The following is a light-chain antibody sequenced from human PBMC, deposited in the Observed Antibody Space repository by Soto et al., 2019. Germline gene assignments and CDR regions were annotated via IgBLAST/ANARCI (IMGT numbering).Light chain of an antibody. J-gene: IGKJ1*01. Sequence: EIVTTQSPATLSVSPGERATLSCRASHSVGSDLAWYQQKPGQAPRLLIFGASARPTGIPARISGSGSGTEFTLTISSLRSEDFAVYFCQQYYNWPRTFGQGTKVDI. V-gene: IGKV3-15*01. CDR3: QQYYNWPRT. CDR2: GAS. CDR1: HSVGSD.